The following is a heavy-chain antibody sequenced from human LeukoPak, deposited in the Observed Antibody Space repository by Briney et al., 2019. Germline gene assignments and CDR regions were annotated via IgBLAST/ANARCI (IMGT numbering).Heavy chain of an antibody. D-gene: IGHD3-10*01. J-gene: IGHJ4*02. V-gene: IGHV3-23*01. Sequence: GGSLRLSCAASGFTFSRYAVGWVRQVPGKGLEWVSAISGSGGTTYYADSVKGRFTISRDNSKNTLYLQMNSLRAEDTAIYYCAKAQVPESYGSGSYYVGFDYWDQGTLVTVSS. CDR1: GFTFSRYA. CDR2: ISGSGGTT. CDR3: AKAQVPESYGSGSYYVGFDY.